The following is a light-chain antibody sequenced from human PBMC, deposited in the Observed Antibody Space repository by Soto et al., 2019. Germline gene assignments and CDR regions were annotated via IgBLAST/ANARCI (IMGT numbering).Light chain of an antibody. V-gene: IGLV2-14*01. CDR2: DVS. J-gene: IGLJ1*01. CDR3: SSYTTSSTLPYV. Sequence: QSALTQPASVSGSLGKSITISCPGTSSAVGGYNYVSWYQQHPGKAPKLMIYDVSNRPSGVSNRFSGSKSGNTASLTISGLQTEDEADYYCSSYTTSSTLPYVFGAGTKVTVL. CDR1: SSAVGGYNY.